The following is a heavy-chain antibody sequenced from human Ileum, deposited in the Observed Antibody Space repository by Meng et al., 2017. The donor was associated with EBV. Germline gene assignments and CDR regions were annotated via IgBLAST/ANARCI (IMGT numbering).Heavy chain of an antibody. CDR1: VGSFNDYY. CDR3: ARYGRCNGNSFYCFDP. J-gene: IGHJ5*02. D-gene: IGHD4-23*01. CDR2: IDQSGYT. Sequence: QVRLQQWGTGLFNPSSTPSLPCAGYVGSFNDYYWTGLRQPPGKVLEWIGEIDQSGYTKFTPSLRSRATISRDTSNNQFSLRLNSVTAADTALYYCARYGRCNGNSFYCFDPWGQGTLVTVSS. V-gene: IGHV4-34*01.